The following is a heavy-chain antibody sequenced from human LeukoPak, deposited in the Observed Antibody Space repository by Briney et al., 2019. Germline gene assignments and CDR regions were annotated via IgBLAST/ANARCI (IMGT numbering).Heavy chain of an antibody. J-gene: IGHJ4*02. V-gene: IGHV1-2*06. Sequence: GASVKVSCKASGYTFTDYYIHWVRQAPGQGLEWMGRINPNSGGTNDAQNFQGRVTMTRDTSISTAYMELRRLRSDDTAVYYCARDLPSTSNWELDYWGQGTLVTVSS. D-gene: IGHD7-27*01. CDR3: ARDLPSTSNWELDY. CDR1: GYTFTDYY. CDR2: INPNSGGT.